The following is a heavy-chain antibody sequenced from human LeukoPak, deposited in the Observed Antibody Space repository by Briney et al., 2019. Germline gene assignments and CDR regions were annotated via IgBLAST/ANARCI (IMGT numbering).Heavy chain of an antibody. J-gene: IGHJ4*02. Sequence: SVKVSCKASGGTFSSYAMSWVRQAPGQGLEWMGRIIPIFGIANYAQKFQGRVTITADKSTSTAYMELSSLRSEDTAVYYCASGYCSGGSCYFLYWGQGTLVTVSS. CDR2: IIPIFGIA. V-gene: IGHV1-69*04. CDR1: GGTFSSYA. CDR3: ASGYCSGGSCYFLY. D-gene: IGHD2-15*01.